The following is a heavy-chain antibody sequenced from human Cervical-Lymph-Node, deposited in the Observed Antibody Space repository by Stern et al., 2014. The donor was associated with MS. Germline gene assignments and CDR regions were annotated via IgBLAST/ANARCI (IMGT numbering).Heavy chain of an antibody. CDR1: GGSISNTNW. CDR3: ARVHSGYNWFDY. D-gene: IGHD5-12*01. J-gene: IGHJ4*02. CDR2: IYHSGTT. Sequence: QLQLQESGPGLVKPSGTLSLTCAVSGGSISNTNWWGWVRQTPGMGLEWIGEIYHSGTTNFSPSLKSRVTMSVEKSKNQFSLELKSGTAADTAVYYCARVHSGYNWFDYWGQGTLVTVSS. V-gene: IGHV4-4*02.